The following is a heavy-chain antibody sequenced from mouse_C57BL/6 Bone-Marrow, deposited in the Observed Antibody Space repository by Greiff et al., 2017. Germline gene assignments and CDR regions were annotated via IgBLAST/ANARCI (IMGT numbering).Heavy chain of an antibody. Sequence: QVQLQQSGAELARPGASVKLSCKASGYTFTSYGLSWVKQRTGQGLEWIGEIYPRSGNTYYNEKFKGKATLTADQSSSTAYMELRSLTSEDSAVYFCASGPANWDVDYAMDYWGQGTSVTVSS. D-gene: IGHD4-1*01. CDR2: IYPRSGNT. CDR1: GYTFTSYG. V-gene: IGHV1-81*01. J-gene: IGHJ4*01. CDR3: ASGPANWDVDYAMDY.